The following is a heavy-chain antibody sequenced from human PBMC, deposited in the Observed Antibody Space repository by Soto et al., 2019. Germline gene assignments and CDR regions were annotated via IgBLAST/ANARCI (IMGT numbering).Heavy chain of an antibody. J-gene: IGHJ4*02. V-gene: IGHV3-30*03. D-gene: IGHD1-26*01. CDR1: GFTFSSYG. CDR2: ISYDGSNK. CDR3: ERDGHGEKELDY. Sequence: GGSLRLSCAASGFTFSSYGMHWVRQAPGKGLEWVAVISYDGSNKYYADSVKGRFTISRDNSKNTLYLQMNSLRVEDTAVYYCERDGHGEKELDYWGKGTLVTVSS.